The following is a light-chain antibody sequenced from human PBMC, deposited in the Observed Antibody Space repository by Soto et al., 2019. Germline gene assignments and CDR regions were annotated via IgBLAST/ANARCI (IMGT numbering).Light chain of an antibody. J-gene: IGLJ1*01. V-gene: IGLV1-44*01. Sequence: SVLTQPPSVSGTPGQRVIISCSGSRSNIGSNSVNWYQQLPGTAPKLLTYINDQRPSGVPDRFSGSTSGTSVSLAISGLQSEDEADYYCASWDDRLKGYVFGTGTKVTVL. CDR1: RSNIGSNS. CDR2: IND. CDR3: ASWDDRLKGYV.